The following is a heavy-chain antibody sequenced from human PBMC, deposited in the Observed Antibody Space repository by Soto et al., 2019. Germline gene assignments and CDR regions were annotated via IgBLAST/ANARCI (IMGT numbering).Heavy chain of an antibody. CDR1: GFTFDDYT. J-gene: IGHJ6*02. CDR2: ISWDGGST. D-gene: IGHD6-6*01. CDR3: AKDSGSSSSGGYYYYGMDV. Sequence: PGGSLRLSCAASGFTFDDYTMHWVRQAPGKGLEWVSLISWDGGSTYYADSVKGRFTISRDNSKNSLYLQMNSLRTEDTALYYCAKDSGSSSSGGYYYYGMDVWGQGTTVTVSS. V-gene: IGHV3-43*01.